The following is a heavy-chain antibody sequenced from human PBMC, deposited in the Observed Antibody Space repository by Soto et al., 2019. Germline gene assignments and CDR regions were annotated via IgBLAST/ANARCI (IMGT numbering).Heavy chain of an antibody. CDR1: GFTFSGSA. Sequence: GGSLRLSCAASGFTFSGSAMHWVRQASGKGLEWVGRIRSKANSYATAYAASVKGRFTISRDDSKNTAYLQMNSLKTEDTAVYYCTRPGTGDQAFDIWGQGTMVTVSS. J-gene: IGHJ3*02. CDR3: TRPGTGDQAFDI. CDR2: IRSKANSYAT. V-gene: IGHV3-73*01. D-gene: IGHD7-27*01.